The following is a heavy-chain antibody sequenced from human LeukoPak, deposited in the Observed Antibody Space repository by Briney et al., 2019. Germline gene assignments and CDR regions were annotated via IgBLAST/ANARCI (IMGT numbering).Heavy chain of an antibody. CDR1: GYTFTSDN. Sequence: ASVKVSCKASGYTFTSDNLHWVRQAPGQGLEWMGWINPNSGGTNYAQKFQGRVTMTRDTSISTAYMELSRLRSDDTAVYYCARMWELLPYFDYWGQGTLVTVSS. CDR2: INPNSGGT. D-gene: IGHD1-26*01. J-gene: IGHJ4*02. V-gene: IGHV1-2*02. CDR3: ARMWELLPYFDY.